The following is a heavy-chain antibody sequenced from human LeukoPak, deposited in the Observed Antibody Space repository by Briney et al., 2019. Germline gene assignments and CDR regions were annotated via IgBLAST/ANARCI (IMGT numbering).Heavy chain of an antibody. CDR1: GYTFTSYG. J-gene: IGHJ3*02. CDR2: ISAYNGNT. CDR3: ARDSLASYYYDSSGDAFDI. Sequence: ASVKVSCKASGYTFTSYGISWVRQAPGQGLEWMGWISAYNGNTNYAQKLQGRVTMTTDTSTNTAYMELRSLRSDDTAVYYCARDSLASYYYDSSGDAFDIWGQGTMVTVSS. D-gene: IGHD3-22*01. V-gene: IGHV1-18*01.